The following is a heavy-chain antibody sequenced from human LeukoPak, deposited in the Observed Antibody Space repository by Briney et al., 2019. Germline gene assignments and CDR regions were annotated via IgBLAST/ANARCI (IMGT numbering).Heavy chain of an antibody. J-gene: IGHJ3*02. CDR2: IYHSGST. V-gene: IGHV4-30-2*01. Sequence: SQTLSLTCAVSGGSISSGGYSWSWIRQPPGKGLEWIGYIYHSGSTYYNPSLKSRVTISVDTSKNQFSLKLSSVTAADTAVYYCASGSPPGVAFDIWGQGTMVTVSS. D-gene: IGHD1-26*01. CDR1: GGSISSGGYS. CDR3: ASGSPPGVAFDI.